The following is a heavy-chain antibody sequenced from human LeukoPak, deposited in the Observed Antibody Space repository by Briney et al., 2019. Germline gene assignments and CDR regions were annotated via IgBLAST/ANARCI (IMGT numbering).Heavy chain of an antibody. V-gene: IGHV3-30-3*01. J-gene: IGHJ5*02. CDR2: ISYDGSNK. D-gene: IGHD3-3*01. Sequence: PGRSLRLSCAASGFTVSSYAMHWVRQAPGKGLEWVAVISYDGSNKYYADSVKGRFTISRDNSKNTLYLQMNSLRAEDTAVYYCARAWSNWFDPWGQGTLVTVSS. CDR3: ARAWSNWFDP. CDR1: GFTVSSYA.